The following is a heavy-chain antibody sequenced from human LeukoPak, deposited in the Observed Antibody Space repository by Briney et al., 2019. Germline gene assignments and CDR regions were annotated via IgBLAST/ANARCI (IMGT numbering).Heavy chain of an antibody. V-gene: IGHV1-2*02. J-gene: IGHJ4*02. CDR3: ARDRDYSNTERGFDY. CDR1: GYSFTDYY. D-gene: IGHD4-11*01. Sequence: ASVKVSCKTSGYSFTDYYIHWVRQAPGQGLEWMGWINPNSGETNSAQKFQGRVTMTGDTSISTAYMELRRVTSDDTAVYYCARDRDYSNTERGFDYWGQGTLVTVSS. CDR2: INPNSGET.